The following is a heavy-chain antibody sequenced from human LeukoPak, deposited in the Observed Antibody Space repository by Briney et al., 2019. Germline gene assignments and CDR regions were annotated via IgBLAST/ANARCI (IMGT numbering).Heavy chain of an antibody. CDR1: GFTFSSYG. Sequence: GGSLRLSCAASGFTFSSYGIHWGRQAPGKGLEWVAVIWYDGSNKYYADSVKGRFTISSDNSKNTLYLQMNSVRAEDTAVYYCARDRRYYGSEQLRNYYYYGMDVWGQGTTVTVSS. V-gene: IGHV3-33*01. D-gene: IGHD3-10*01. CDR2: IWYDGSNK. J-gene: IGHJ6*02. CDR3: ARDRRYYGSEQLRNYYYYGMDV.